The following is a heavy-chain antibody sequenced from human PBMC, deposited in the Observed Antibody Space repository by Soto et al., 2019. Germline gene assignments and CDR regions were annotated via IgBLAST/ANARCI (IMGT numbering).Heavy chain of an antibody. V-gene: IGHV3-23*01. CDR2: IRGRGGRT. Sequence: PAESLRPSWSASGFTFSSYSMSWVRQPPEKGLGWVSAIRGRGGRTYYTDSVKGRFTISRDNSKNKLYLQMKRLGAEDTPVYYCAKVITMEHWGQGTLVTVS. J-gene: IGHJ1*01. CDR1: GFTFSSYS. CDR3: AKVITMEH. D-gene: IGHD3-10*01.